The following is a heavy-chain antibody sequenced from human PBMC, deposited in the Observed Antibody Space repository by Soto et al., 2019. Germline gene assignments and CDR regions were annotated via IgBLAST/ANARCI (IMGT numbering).Heavy chain of an antibody. Sequence: QVQLQESGPGLVKPSQTLSLTCTVSGGSISSGGYYWNWIRQLPGKGLEWIGYIYYSGSTYYNPSLKSRLTISVDTSKNQFSLKLSSVTAADTAVYYCARDMNYYGSGSSYYGMDVWGRGTTVTVSS. CDR3: ARDMNYYGSGSSYYGMDV. CDR2: IYYSGST. D-gene: IGHD3-10*01. J-gene: IGHJ6*02. V-gene: IGHV4-31*03. CDR1: GGSISSGGYY.